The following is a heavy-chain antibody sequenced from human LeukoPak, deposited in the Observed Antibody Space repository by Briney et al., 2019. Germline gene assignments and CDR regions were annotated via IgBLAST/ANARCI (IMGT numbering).Heavy chain of an antibody. CDR2: INHSGST. V-gene: IGHV4-34*01. CDR3: ARGGPKFYYGSGGPTPEIAY. CDR1: GGSFSGYY. J-gene: IGHJ4*02. D-gene: IGHD3-10*01. Sequence: SETLSLTCAVYGGSFSGYYWSWIRQPPGKGLEWIGEINHSGSTNYNPSLKSRVTISVDTSKNQFSLKLSSVTAAGTAVYYCARGGPKFYYGSGGPTPEIAYWAQETLVTVSS.